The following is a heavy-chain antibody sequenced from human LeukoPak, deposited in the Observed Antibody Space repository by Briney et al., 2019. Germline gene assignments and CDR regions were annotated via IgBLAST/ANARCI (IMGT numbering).Heavy chain of an antibody. Sequence: GGSLRLSCAASGFTFSPYEMHWVRQAPGKGLEWVSVISYDGSDKYYADSVKGRFTISRDNSKNTLYLQMNSLRAEDTAVYYCARDRDCSSTSCFNAFDIWGQGTVVTVSS. CDR3: ARDRDCSSTSCFNAFDI. V-gene: IGHV3-30*01. D-gene: IGHD2-2*01. J-gene: IGHJ3*02. CDR2: ISYDGSDK. CDR1: GFTFSPYE.